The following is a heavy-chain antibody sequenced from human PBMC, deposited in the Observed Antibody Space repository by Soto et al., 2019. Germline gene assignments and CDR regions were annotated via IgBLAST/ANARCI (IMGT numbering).Heavy chain of an antibody. CDR1: GFTFDDYA. D-gene: IGHD3-3*01. J-gene: IGHJ6*02. CDR2: ISWNSGSI. V-gene: IGHV3-9*01. CDR3: AKDMDFWSGYSSYGMDV. Sequence: EVQLVESGGGSVQPGRSLRLSCAASGFTFDDYAMHWVRQAPGKGLEWVSGISWNSGSIGYADSVKGRFTISRDNAKNSLYLQMNSLRAEDTALYYCAKDMDFWSGYSSYGMDVWGQGTTVTVSS.